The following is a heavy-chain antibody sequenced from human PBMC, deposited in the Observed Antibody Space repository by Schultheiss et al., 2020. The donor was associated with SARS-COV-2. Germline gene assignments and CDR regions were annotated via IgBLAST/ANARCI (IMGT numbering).Heavy chain of an antibody. V-gene: IGHV3-11*06. D-gene: IGHD3-9*01. Sequence: GGSLRLSCAASGFTFSDYYMSWIRQAPGKGLEWVSYISSSSSYTNYADSVKGRFTISRDNAKNSLYLQMNSLRAEDTAVYYCAREDDILTGYRYYYGMDVWGQGTTVTVSS. CDR2: ISSSSSYT. CDR1: GFTFSDYY. J-gene: IGHJ6*02. CDR3: AREDDILTGYRYYYGMDV.